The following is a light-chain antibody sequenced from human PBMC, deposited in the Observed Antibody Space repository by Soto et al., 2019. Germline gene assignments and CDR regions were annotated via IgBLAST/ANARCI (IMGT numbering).Light chain of an antibody. J-gene: IGLJ1*01. Sequence: QSALTXPASVSGSPGQSITISCTGTISDVGGYNYVSWYQQHPGKAPKLMIFDVSNRPSGVSNRFSGSKSGYTASLTISGLQAEDEADYYCSSYTSSSTYVFGTGTKVTVL. CDR3: SSYTSSSTYV. V-gene: IGLV2-14*03. CDR2: DVS. CDR1: ISDVGGYNY.